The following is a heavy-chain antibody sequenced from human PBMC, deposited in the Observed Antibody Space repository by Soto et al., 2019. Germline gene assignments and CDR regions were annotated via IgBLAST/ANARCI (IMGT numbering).Heavy chain of an antibody. CDR2: IKQDGSEK. J-gene: IGHJ4*02. V-gene: IGHV3-7*01. CDR3: ARDRGDGHFDY. Sequence: GGSLRLSFAASGFTFSSYWMSWVRQAPGKGLEWVANIKQDGSEKYYVDSVKGRFTISRDNAKNSLYLQMNSLRAEDTAVYYCARDRGDGHFDYWGQGTLVTVSS. CDR1: GFTFSSYW. D-gene: IGHD3-10*01.